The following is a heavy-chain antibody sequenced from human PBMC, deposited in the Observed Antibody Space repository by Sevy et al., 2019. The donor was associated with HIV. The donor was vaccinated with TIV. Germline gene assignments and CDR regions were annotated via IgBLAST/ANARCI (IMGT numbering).Heavy chain of an antibody. CDR3: ANEGEEAVAGTAEYFQH. J-gene: IGHJ1*01. CDR1: GFTFSSYG. V-gene: IGHV3-30*02. Sequence: GGSLRLSCAASGFTFSSYGMHWVRQAPGKGLEWVAFIRYDGSNKYYADSVKGRFTISRDNSKNTLYLQMNSLRVEDTAVYYCANEGEEAVAGTAEYFQHWGQGTLVTVSS. D-gene: IGHD6-19*01. CDR2: IRYDGSNK.